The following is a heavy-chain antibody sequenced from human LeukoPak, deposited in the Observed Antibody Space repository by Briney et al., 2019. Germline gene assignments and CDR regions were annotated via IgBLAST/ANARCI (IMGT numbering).Heavy chain of an antibody. CDR2: INHSGST. J-gene: IGHJ6*03. CDR3: ARGFTYCSSTSCWGRSYYYYYMDV. D-gene: IGHD2-2*01. Sequence: SETLSLTCAVYGGSFSGYYWSWIRQPPGKGLEWIGEINHSGSTNYNPSLKSRVTISVDTSKNQFSLKLSSVTAADTAVYYCARGFTYCSSTSCWGRSYYYYYMDVWGKGTTVTVSS. CDR1: GGSFSGYY. V-gene: IGHV4-34*01.